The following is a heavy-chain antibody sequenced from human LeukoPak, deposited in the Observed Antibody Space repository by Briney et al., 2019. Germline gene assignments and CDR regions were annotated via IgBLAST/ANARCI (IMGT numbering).Heavy chain of an antibody. V-gene: IGHV4-61*01. CDR2: IYYNGRT. Sequence: PSETLSLTCAVSGASVSSSTYSWSWIPQPPGKGLEWIANIYYNGRTTYNPSLKSRVTISLDTSKNQFSLRLSSVTDADTAIYYCARDDGAGSWRFDYWGQGTLATVSS. CDR1: GASVSSSTYS. J-gene: IGHJ4*02. D-gene: IGHD3-10*01. CDR3: ARDDGAGSWRFDY.